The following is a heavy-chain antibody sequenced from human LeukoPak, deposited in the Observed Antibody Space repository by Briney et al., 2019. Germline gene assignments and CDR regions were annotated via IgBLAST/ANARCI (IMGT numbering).Heavy chain of an antibody. D-gene: IGHD1-14*01. CDR1: GLTLSSYW. J-gene: IGHJ4*02. CDR3: VRDSNLSFDY. CDR2: INTDGTAT. Sequence: GSLRLSCAASGLTLSSYWMHWVRQAPGKGLVWVSRINTDGTATTYADSVKGRFTISRDNAKNTLYLQMNSLRAEDTAVYYCVRDSNLSFDYWGQGALVTVSS. V-gene: IGHV3-74*01.